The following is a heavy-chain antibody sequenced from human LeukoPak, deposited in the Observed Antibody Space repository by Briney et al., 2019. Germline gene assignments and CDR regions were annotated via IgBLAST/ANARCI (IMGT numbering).Heavy chain of an antibody. D-gene: IGHD3-10*01. CDR2: IYYSGST. J-gene: IGHJ4*02. CDR1: GGSISSSSYY. V-gene: IGHV4-39*01. CDR3: ARRLMGAGSGSYYSFFDY. Sequence: PSETLSLTCTISGGSISSSSYYWGWIRQPPGKWLEWIGSIYYSGSTYYNPSLKSRVTISVDTSKNQFSLMLSSVTASDTAVYYCARRLMGAGSGSYYSFFDYWGQGTLVTVSS.